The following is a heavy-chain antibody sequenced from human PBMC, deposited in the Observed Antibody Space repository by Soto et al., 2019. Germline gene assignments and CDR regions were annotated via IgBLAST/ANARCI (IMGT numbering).Heavy chain of an antibody. J-gene: IGHJ4*02. CDR2: IYWNDDK. D-gene: IGHD3-3*02. CDR3: ARPPRGIASFYFDY. Sequence: QITLKESAPTLVKPTQTLTLTCTFSGFSLSTSGVGVGWIRKPPGKALEWLALIYWNDDKRYSPSLKSRLTITQDPSKNQVVLTVTNIDPLDTATYYCARPPRGIASFYFDYWGQGTLVTVSS. V-gene: IGHV2-5*01. CDR1: GFSLSTSGVG.